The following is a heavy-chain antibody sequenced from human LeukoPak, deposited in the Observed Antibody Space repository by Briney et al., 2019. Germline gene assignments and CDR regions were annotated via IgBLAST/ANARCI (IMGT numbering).Heavy chain of an antibody. CDR2: INPNSGGT. Sequence: GASVKVSCKASGYTFTGYYMHWVRQAPGQGREWMGWINPNSGGTNYAQKFQGRVTMTRDTSISTAYMELSRLRSDDTAVYYCARGGDIVVASLGYWGQGTLVTVSS. V-gene: IGHV1-2*02. D-gene: IGHD2-2*01. CDR1: GYTFTGYY. CDR3: ARGGDIVVASLGY. J-gene: IGHJ4*02.